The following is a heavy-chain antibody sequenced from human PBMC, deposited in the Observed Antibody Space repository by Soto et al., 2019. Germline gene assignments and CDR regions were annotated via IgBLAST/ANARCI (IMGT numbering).Heavy chain of an antibody. CDR3: ARGTKDCSGGSCTYFDY. CDR2: ISSNGGST. Sequence: GGSLRLSCAASGFTFSSYAMHWVRQAPGKGLEYVSAISSNGGSTYYANSVKGRFTISRDNSKNTLYLQMGSLRAEDMAVYYCARGTKDCSGGSCTYFDYWGQGTLVTVSS. CDR1: GFTFSSYA. V-gene: IGHV3-64*01. D-gene: IGHD2-15*01. J-gene: IGHJ4*02.